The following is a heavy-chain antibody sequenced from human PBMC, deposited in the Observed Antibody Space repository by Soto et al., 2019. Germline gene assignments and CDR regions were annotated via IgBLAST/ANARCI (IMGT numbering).Heavy chain of an antibody. J-gene: IGHJ4*02. D-gene: IGHD5-18*01. CDR2: IYPGDSDT. V-gene: IGHV5-51*01. CDR3: ARRGYSYGFDY. Sequence: GNSLNICCKGSVYSFTSYWIGGVRQMPGKGLELMGIIYPGDSDTRYSPSFQGQVTISADKSISTAYLQWSSLKASDTAMYYCARRGYSYGFDYWGQGTLVTVSS. CDR1: VYSFTSYW.